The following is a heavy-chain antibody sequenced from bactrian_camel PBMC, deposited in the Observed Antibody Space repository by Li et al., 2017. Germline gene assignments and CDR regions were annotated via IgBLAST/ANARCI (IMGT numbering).Heavy chain of an antibody. Sequence: VQLVESGGGLVQPGGSLRLSCAASGVRWNNYYFTWFRQAPGKEREGVAAMSSGGATRYGEFVKGRFTIYKDDAKNLLLNMSSLKPEDTAVYYCATEWDCSGGYCYPTGFGYWGQGTQVTVS. J-gene: IGHJ6*01. CDR2: MSSGGAT. D-gene: IGHD2*01. CDR3: ATEWDCSGGYCYPTGFGY. CDR1: GVRWNNYY. V-gene: IGHV3S42*01.